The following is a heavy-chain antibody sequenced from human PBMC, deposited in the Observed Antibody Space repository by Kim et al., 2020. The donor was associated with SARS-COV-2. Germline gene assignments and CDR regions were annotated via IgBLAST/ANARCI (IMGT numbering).Heavy chain of an antibody. V-gene: IGHV4-34*01. CDR2: INHSGST. D-gene: IGHD3-3*01. J-gene: IGHJ4*02. CDR3: ARGPRELQFLEWLLEYYFDY. CDR1: GGSFSGYY. Sequence: SETLSLTCAVYGGSFSGYYWSWIRQPPGKGLEWIGEINHSGSTNYNPSLKSRVTISVDTSKNQFSLKLSSVTAADTAVYYCARGPRELQFLEWLLEYYFDYWGQGTLVTVSS.